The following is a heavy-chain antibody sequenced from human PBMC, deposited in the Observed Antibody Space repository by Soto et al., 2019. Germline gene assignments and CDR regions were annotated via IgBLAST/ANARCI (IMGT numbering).Heavy chain of an antibody. V-gene: IGHV3-7*05. Sequence: GGSLRLSCAASGFSISTYWMGWVRQSPRRGLEWVANIKYDDSEKPYADSVEGRFTISRDNAKNTLYLQMSSLRVEDTAVYYCAAWSRINWFDYWGPGTLVTVSS. CDR1: GFSISTYW. J-gene: IGHJ4*02. D-gene: IGHD1-1*01. CDR3: AAWSRINWFDY. CDR2: IKYDDSEK.